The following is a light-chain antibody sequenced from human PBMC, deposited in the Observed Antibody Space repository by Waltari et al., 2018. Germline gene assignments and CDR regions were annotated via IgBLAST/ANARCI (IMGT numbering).Light chain of an antibody. J-gene: IGLJ1*01. CDR3: SSYTTSISYV. CDR1: SSDIGVYNH. V-gene: IGLV2-14*03. Sequence: QSALTQPASVSGSPGQSITISCTRTSSDIGVYNHVSWYQQHPDKAPKLMIYDVTNRPSGVSDRFSGSKSDYTASLTISGLQAEDEADYYCSSYTTSISYVFGTGTRVTVL. CDR2: DVT.